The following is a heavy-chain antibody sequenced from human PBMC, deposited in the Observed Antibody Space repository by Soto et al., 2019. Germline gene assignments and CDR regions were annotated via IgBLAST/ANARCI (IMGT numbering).Heavy chain of an antibody. J-gene: IGHJ6*02. CDR3: ARDRVAACPGLTYYYYYYGMDV. CDR1: GYTFTGYY. Sequence: GASVKVSCKASGYTFTGYYMHWVRQAPGQGLEWMGWINPNSSGTNYAQKFQGRVTMTRDTSISTAYMELSRLRSDDTAVYYCARDRVAACPGLTYYYYYYGMDVWGQGTTVTVSS. V-gene: IGHV1-2*02. D-gene: IGHD6-6*01. CDR2: INPNSSGT.